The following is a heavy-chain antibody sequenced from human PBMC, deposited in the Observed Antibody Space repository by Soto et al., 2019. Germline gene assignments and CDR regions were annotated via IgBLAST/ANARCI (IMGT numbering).Heavy chain of an antibody. Sequence: SETLSLTCTVSGGSISSYYWSWIRQPPGKGLEWIGYIYYSGSTNYNPSLKSRVTISVDTSKNQFSLKLSSVTAADTAVYYCARVSPIQTYGMDVWGQGTTVTVSS. CDR2: IYYSGST. J-gene: IGHJ6*02. CDR1: GGSISSYY. CDR3: ARVSPIQTYGMDV. V-gene: IGHV4-59*01.